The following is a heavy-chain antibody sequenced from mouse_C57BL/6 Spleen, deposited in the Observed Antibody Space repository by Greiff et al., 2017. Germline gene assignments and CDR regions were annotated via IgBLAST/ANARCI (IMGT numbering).Heavy chain of an antibody. J-gene: IGHJ3*01. CDR1: GYSITSGYD. CDR3: ARGGYGSTFAY. CDR2: ISYSGST. Sequence: VQLKESGPGMVKPSQSLSLTCTVTGYSITSGYDWHWIRHFPGNKLEWMGYISYSGSTNYNPSLKSRISITHDTSKNHFFLKLNSVTTEDTATYYCARGGYGSTFAYWGQGTLVTVSA. D-gene: IGHD1-1*01. V-gene: IGHV3-1*01.